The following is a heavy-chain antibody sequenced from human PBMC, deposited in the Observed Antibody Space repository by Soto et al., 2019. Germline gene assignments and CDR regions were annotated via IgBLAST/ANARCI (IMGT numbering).Heavy chain of an antibody. CDR1: GYTFTGYY. Sequence: QVQLVQSGAEVKKPGASVKVSCKASGYTFTGYYMHWVRQAPGQGLEWMGWINPNSGGTNYAQKFQGWVTMTRDTSISTADMALSRLRSDDTAVYYCARAPRDRRGYPQYYFDYWGQGTLVTVSS. J-gene: IGHJ4*02. D-gene: IGHD3-22*01. CDR3: ARAPRDRRGYPQYYFDY. CDR2: INPNSGGT. V-gene: IGHV1-2*04.